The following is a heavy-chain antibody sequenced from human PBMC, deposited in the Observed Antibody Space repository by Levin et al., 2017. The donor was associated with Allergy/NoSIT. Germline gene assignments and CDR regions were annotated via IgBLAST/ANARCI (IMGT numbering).Heavy chain of an antibody. D-gene: IGHD3-22*01. Sequence: PSETLSLTCTVSGGSISSYYWSWIRQPPGKGLEWIGYIYYSGSTNYNPSLKSRVTISVDTSKNQFSLKLSSVTAADTAVYYCARISGLFAFDIWGQGTMVTVSS. V-gene: IGHV4-59*08. CDR3: ARISGLFAFDI. CDR1: GGSISSYY. J-gene: IGHJ3*02. CDR2: IYYSGST.